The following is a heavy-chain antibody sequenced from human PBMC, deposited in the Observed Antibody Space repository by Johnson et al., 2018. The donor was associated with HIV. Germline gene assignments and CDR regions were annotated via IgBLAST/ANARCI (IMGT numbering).Heavy chain of an antibody. Sequence: VQLVESGGGVVQPGRSLRLSCAASGFTFSSYAMHWVRQAPGKGLEWVSAIGTAGDTYYPGSVKGRFTISRENAKNSLYLQMNSLRAGDTAVYYCARGASDDSSGYRILGYAFDIWGQGTMVTVSS. CDR2: IGTAGDT. CDR1: GFTFSSYA. D-gene: IGHD3-22*01. V-gene: IGHV3-13*01. CDR3: ARGASDDSSGYRILGYAFDI. J-gene: IGHJ3*02.